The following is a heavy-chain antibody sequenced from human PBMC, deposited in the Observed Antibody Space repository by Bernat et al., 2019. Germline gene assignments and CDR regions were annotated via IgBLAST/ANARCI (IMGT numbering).Heavy chain of an antibody. CDR3: ARHDYGEHFDY. CDR1: GGSMRSSSYY. J-gene: IGHJ4*02. CDR2: IYDRGTT. D-gene: IGHD4-17*01. Sequence: QLQLQESGPGLVKPSETLSLTCTVSGGSMRSSSYYWGWIRQPPGKGLEWIGSIYDRGTTFYNPSLKSRLTISVDTSKNQFSLNLSSVTAADTAVYYCARHDYGEHFDYWGQGTLVTVSS. V-gene: IGHV4-39*01.